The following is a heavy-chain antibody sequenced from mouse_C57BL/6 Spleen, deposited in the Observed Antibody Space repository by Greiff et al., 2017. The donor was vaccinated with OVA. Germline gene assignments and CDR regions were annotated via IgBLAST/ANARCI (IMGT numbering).Heavy chain of an antibody. CDR1: GYTFTSYW. V-gene: IGHV1-64*01. CDR3: AILSEGFAY. Sequence: QVQLQQPGAELVKPGASVKLSCKASGYTFTSYWMHWVKQRPGQGLEWIGMIHPNSGSTNYNEKFKSKATLTVDKSSSTAYMQLRSLTSEDSAVYYCAILSEGFAYWGQGTLVTVSA. J-gene: IGHJ3*01. D-gene: IGHD1-1*01. CDR2: IHPNSGST.